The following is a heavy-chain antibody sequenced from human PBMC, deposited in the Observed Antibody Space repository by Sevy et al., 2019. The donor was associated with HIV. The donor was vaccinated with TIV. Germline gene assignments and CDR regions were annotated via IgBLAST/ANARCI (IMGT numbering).Heavy chain of an antibody. Sequence: ASVKVSCKASGYTFTGYYMHWVRQAPGQGLEWMGRINPNSGGTNYAQKFQGRVTMSRDTSISTAYMELSRLRSDDTAVYFCARVPDIVRHGGDDYWGQGTLVTVSS. CDR1: GYTFTGYY. CDR2: INPNSGGT. V-gene: IGHV1-2*06. CDR3: ARVPDIVRHGGDDY. J-gene: IGHJ4*02. D-gene: IGHD5-12*01.